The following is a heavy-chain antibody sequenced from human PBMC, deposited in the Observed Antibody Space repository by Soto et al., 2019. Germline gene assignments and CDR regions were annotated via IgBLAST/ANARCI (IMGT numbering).Heavy chain of an antibody. CDR1: GDSLSGGAYY. J-gene: IGHJ4*02. CDR2: IHYTGST. D-gene: IGHD3-16*01. CDR3: ARYLGGSYGYIDY. Sequence: SETLSLTCTVSGDSLSGGAYYWSWIRQHPEKGLEWIGYIHYTGSTFYIPSLWSRVAISVDTSKNQFSLQLTSVTAAYKAVYYCARYLGGSYGYIDYWGQGIVVTVSS. V-gene: IGHV4-31*03.